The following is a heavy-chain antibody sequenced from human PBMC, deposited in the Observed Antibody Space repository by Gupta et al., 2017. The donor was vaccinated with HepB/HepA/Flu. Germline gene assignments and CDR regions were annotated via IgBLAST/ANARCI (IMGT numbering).Heavy chain of an antibody. J-gene: IGHJ4*02. CDR3: FTSRD. CDR1: GFRFNDFW. Sequence: VQVVQSGGGLVQPGGSLRLFCAVPGFRFNDFWMNWVRQAPGKGLEWVANIKRDGSDKWYLDSVKGRFTISRDNAKESFYLQMDSLRVEDTAVYYCFTSRDWGQGTLVSVSS. V-gene: IGHV3-7*01. CDR2: IKRDGSDK. D-gene: IGHD2/OR15-2a*01.